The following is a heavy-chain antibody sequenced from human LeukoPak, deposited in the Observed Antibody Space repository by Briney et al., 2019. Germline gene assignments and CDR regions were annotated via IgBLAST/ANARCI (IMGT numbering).Heavy chain of an antibody. CDR2: INHSGST. CDR3: ASVRCSSTSCYWSSHRGFDY. Sequence: SSQTLSLTCTVSGGSISSGGYYWSWIRQPPGKGLEWIGEINHSGSTNYNPSLKSRVTISVDTSKNQFSLKLSSVTAADTAVYYCASVRCSSTSCYWSSHRGFDYWGQGTLVTVSS. D-gene: IGHD2-2*01. CDR1: GGSISSGGYY. J-gene: IGHJ4*02. V-gene: IGHV4-30-2*01.